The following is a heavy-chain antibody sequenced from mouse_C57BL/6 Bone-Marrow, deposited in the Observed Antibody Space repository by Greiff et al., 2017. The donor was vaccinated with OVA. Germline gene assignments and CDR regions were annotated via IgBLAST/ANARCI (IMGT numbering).Heavy chain of an antibody. V-gene: IGHV1-54*01. Sequence: QVQLQQSGAELVRPGTSVKVSCKASGYAFTNYLIEWVKQRPGQGLEWIGVINPGSGGTNYNEKFKGKATLTADKSSSTAYMQLSSLASEDVAVYFCARECLTTVVAKAMDYWGQGTSVTVSS. J-gene: IGHJ4*01. D-gene: IGHD1-1*01. CDR3: ARECLTTVVAKAMDY. CDR2: INPGSGGT. CDR1: GYAFTNYL.